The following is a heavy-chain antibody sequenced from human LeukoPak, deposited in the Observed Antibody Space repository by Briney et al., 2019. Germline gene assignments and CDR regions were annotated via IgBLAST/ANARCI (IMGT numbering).Heavy chain of an antibody. CDR1: GFSFSDYY. J-gene: IGHJ2*01. CDR2: MSDSGSSK. D-gene: IGHD1-26*01. V-gene: IGHV3-11*04. CDR3: ARDPSIGSADWYFDL. Sequence: PGGSLRLSCAASGFSFSDYYMGWIRQAPGRGLEWISYMSDSGSSKHYADSVTGRFTISRDNARNSLYLQMNSLRAEDTAVYYCARDPSIGSADWYFDLWGRGTLVTVSS.